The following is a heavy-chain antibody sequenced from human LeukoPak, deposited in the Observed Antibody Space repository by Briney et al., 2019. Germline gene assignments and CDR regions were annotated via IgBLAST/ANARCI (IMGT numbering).Heavy chain of an antibody. V-gene: IGHV3-30*18. CDR2: ISYDGSNK. CDR1: GFTFSSYG. D-gene: IGHD1-26*01. CDR3: AKDFLAIYGGSSLFSPLLDY. Sequence: GRSLRLSCAASGFTFSSYGMHWVRQAPGKGLEWVAVISYDGSNKYYADSVKGRFTISRDNSKNTLYLQMNSLRAEDTAVYYCAKDFLAIYGGSSLFSPLLDYWGQGTLVTVSS. J-gene: IGHJ4*02.